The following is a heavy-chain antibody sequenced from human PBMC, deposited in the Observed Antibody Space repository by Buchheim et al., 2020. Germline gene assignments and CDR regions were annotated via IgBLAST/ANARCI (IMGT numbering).Heavy chain of an antibody. CDR3: ARNVNSGFDY. V-gene: IGHV1-46*01. J-gene: IGHJ4*02. Sequence: QVQLVQSGAEVKEPGASVKVSCKASGYTFTTFYIHWVRQAPGQGLEWMGMINPSGGSTSCAQKFQGRVTMTRETSTSTVYMELSSLKSEDTAVYYCARNVNSGFDYWGQGTL. CDR2: INPSGGST. D-gene: IGHD6-25*01. CDR1: GYTFTTFY.